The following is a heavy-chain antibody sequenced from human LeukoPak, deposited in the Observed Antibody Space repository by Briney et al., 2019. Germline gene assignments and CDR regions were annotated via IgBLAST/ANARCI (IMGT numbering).Heavy chain of an antibody. CDR3: AKNRDRSASPRDFDY. D-gene: IGHD3-22*01. V-gene: IGHV3-30*02. CDR1: RFTFSSYG. Sequence: PGGSLRLSCAASRFTFSSYGMHWVGQTPGKGREGVAFIRHDGSYQQYAYSVKGRFTVSRDNSKDTVYLQMNSLRTEDTAVYYCAKNRDRSASPRDFDYWGQGTLVTVSS. J-gene: IGHJ4*02. CDR2: IRHDGSYQ.